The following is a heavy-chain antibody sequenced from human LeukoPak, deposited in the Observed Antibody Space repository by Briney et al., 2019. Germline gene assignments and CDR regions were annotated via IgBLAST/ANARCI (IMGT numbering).Heavy chain of an antibody. Sequence: ASVKVSCKTSGYSENFYGITWVRQVAGQGLEWMGWISAQHGQTEYAPNSQDRVTMTTDTYTNTAYMELRSLRSDDTAVYYCARDPIAAGGIPVGFDPWGQGSLVTVSS. V-gene: IGHV1-18*01. CDR1: GYSENFYG. CDR3: ARDPIAAGGIPVGFDP. D-gene: IGHD6-13*01. CDR2: ISAQHGQT. J-gene: IGHJ5*02.